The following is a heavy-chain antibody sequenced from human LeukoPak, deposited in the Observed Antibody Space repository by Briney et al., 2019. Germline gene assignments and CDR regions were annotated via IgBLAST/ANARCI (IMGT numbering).Heavy chain of an antibody. CDR1: GFTFSSYG. V-gene: IGHV3-23*01. CDR3: AKDPDYDILTGFDY. J-gene: IGHJ4*02. D-gene: IGHD3-9*01. Sequence: GGSLRLSCAASGFTFSSYGMSWVRQAPGKGLEWVSAISGSGGSTYYADSVKGRFTISRDNSKNTLHLQMNSLRAEDTAVYYCAKDPDYDILTGFDYWGQGTLVTVSS. CDR2: ISGSGGST.